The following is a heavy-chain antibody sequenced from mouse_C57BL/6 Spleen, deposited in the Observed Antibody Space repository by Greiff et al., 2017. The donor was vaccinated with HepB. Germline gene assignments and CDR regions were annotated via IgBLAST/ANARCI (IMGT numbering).Heavy chain of an antibody. Sequence: VQLQQPGAELVRPGSSVKLSCKASGYTFTSYWMHWVKQRPIQGLEWIGNIDPSDSETHYNQKFKDKATLTVDKSSSTAYMQLSSLTSEDSAVYYCARDDYGGDYYAMDYWGQGTSVTVSS. V-gene: IGHV1-52*01. J-gene: IGHJ4*01. D-gene: IGHD2-4*01. CDR2: IDPSDSET. CDR1: GYTFTSYW. CDR3: ARDDYGGDYYAMDY.